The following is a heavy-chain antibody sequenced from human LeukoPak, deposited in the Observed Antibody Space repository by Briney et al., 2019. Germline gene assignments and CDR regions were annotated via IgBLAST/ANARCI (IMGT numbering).Heavy chain of an antibody. CDR2: IYHSGST. V-gene: IGHV4-38-2*01. D-gene: IGHD6-19*01. J-gene: IGHJ4*02. CDR1: GYSISSGYY. Sequence: PSETLSLTCAVSGYSISSGYYWGWIRQPPGKGLGWIGSIYHSGSTYYNPSLKSRVTISVDTSKNQFSPKLSSVTAADTAVYYCARRSIAVAGSFDYWGQGTLVTVSS. CDR3: ARRSIAVAGSFDY.